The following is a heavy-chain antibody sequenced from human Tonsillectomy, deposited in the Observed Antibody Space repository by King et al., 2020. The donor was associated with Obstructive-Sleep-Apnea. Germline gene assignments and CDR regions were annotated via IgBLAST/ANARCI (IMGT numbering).Heavy chain of an antibody. CDR1: GGSMSTYY. V-gene: IGHV4-59*01. D-gene: IGHD6-19*01. CDR3: ARDRDGSGWYRGEFHS. CDR2: IYYTGSA. J-gene: IGHJ4*02. Sequence: PLQESGPGLVKPSETLSLTCSVSGGSMSTYYWSWIRQPPGKGLEWMGYIYYTGSANYNPSLSSRVTFSVDTSKSQFSLKLNSVTAADTAVYYCARDRDGSGWYRGEFHSWGQGTLVTVSS.